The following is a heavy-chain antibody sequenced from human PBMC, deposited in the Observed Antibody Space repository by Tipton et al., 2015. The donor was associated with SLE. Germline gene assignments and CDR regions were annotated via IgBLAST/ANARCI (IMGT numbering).Heavy chain of an antibody. CDR2: IKQDGSEK. CDR1: GFTFSSYW. J-gene: IGHJ1*01. D-gene: IGHD6-13*01. Sequence: SLRLSCAASGFTFSSYWMSWVRQAPGKGLEWVANIKQDGSEKYYVDSVKGRFTISRDNAKNSLYLQMNSLRAEDTAVYYCASWKYSSSWSQHWGQGTLVTVSS. V-gene: IGHV3-7*01. CDR3: ASWKYSSSWSQH.